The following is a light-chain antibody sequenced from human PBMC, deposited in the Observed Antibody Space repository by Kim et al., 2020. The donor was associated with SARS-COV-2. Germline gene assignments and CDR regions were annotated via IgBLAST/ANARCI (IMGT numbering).Light chain of an antibody. CDR3: QSYDSSLSAVV. CDR2: GNS. Sequence: RVNISCTGSSSNIGAGYDVHWYQQLPGIAPKRLIYGNSDRPSGVPDRFSGSKSGTSASLAITGLQAEDEADYYCQSYDSSLSAVVFGGGTQLTVL. CDR1: SSNIGAGYD. J-gene: IGLJ2*01. V-gene: IGLV1-40*01.